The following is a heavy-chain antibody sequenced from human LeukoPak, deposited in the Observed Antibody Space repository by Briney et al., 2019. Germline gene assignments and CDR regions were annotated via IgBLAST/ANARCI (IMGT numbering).Heavy chain of an antibody. CDR3: AKGTLGPDGYNYIGKGYYFDY. CDR2: ISGSGGST. V-gene: IGHV3-23*01. D-gene: IGHD5-24*01. Sequence: GGSLRLSCAAAGFTFSSYAMSWVRQAPGKGLEWVSAISGSGGSTYYADSVKGRFTISRDNSKNTLYLQMNSLRAEDTAVYHCAKGTLGPDGYNYIGKGYYFDYWGQGTLVTVSS. J-gene: IGHJ4*02. CDR1: GFTFSSYA.